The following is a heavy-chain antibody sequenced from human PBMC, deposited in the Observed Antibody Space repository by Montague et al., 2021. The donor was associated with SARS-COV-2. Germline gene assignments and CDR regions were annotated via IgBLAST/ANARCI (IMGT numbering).Heavy chain of an antibody. J-gene: IGHJ6*02. CDR3: ARDHMTILFMAYYYGMDV. V-gene: IGHV4-4*07. D-gene: IGHD4/OR15-4a*01. CDR2: IYPSGST. CDR1: GGSISSYY. Sequence: SKTLSLTCTVSGGSISSYYWSWIRQPAGKGLEWIGRIYPSGSTKYNPSLKSRVTMSVDTSKNQFSLKLSSVTAADTAVYYCARDHMTILFMAYYYGMDVWGQGTTVTVSS.